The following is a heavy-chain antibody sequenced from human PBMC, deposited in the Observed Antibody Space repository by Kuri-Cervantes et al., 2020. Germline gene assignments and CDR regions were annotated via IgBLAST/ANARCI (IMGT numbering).Heavy chain of an antibody. CDR2: IYHSGST. CDR1: GYSISSGYY. CDR3: ARHPRLAPRLGYYYMDV. V-gene: IGHV4-38-2*01. J-gene: IGHJ6*03. Sequence: GSLRLSCAVSGYSISSGYYWGWIRQPPGRGLEWIGSIYHSGSTYYNPSLKSRVTISVDTSKNQFSLKLSSVTAADTAVYYCARHPRLAPRLGYYYMDVWGKGTTVTVSS. D-gene: IGHD3-16*01.